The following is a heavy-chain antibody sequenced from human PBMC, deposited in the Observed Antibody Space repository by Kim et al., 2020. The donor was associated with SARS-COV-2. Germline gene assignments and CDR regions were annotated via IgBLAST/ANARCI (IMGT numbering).Heavy chain of an antibody. V-gene: IGHV1-3*01. Sequence: ASVKVSCKASGYTFTGHAMHWMRRAPGQRLEWMGWVNAGNGDIKYSQKFQGRVTITRDTSASTAYMELSSLTSEDTAVYYCARGSIHSGSYCDVWGQGTTVTVSS. CDR1: GYTFTGHA. J-gene: IGHJ6*02. D-gene: IGHD1-26*01. CDR3: ARGSIHSGSYCDV. CDR2: VNAGNGDI.